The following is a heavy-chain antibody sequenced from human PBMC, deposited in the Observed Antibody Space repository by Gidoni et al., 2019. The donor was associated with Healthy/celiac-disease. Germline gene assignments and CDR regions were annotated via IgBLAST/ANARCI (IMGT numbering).Heavy chain of an antibody. CDR1: GFTFSSYA. J-gene: IGHJ1*01. D-gene: IGHD6-6*01. CDR2: ISYDGSNK. CDR3: ARDLSSGLPWGSSSKDLGSWYFQH. V-gene: IGHV3-30-3*01. Sequence: QVQLVESGGGVVQPGRSLRLSCAASGFTFSSYALHWVRPAPGKGLEWVAVISYDGSNKYYADSVKGRFTISRDNSKNTLYLQMNSLRAEDTAVYYCARDLSSGLPWGSSSKDLGSWYFQHWGQGTLVTVSS.